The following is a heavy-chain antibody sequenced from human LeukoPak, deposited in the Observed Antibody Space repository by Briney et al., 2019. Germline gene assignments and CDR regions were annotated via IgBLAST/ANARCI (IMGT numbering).Heavy chain of an antibody. J-gene: IGHJ4*02. V-gene: IGHV4-34*01. Sequence: PSETLSLTCAVYGGSFSGYYWSWIRQPPGKGLEWIGEINHSGSTNYNPSLKSRVTISVGTSKNQFSLKLSSVTAADTAVYYCARGRVAANPYYFDYWGQGTLVTVSS. CDR1: GGSFSGYY. D-gene: IGHD2-15*01. CDR3: ARGRVAANPYYFDY. CDR2: INHSGST.